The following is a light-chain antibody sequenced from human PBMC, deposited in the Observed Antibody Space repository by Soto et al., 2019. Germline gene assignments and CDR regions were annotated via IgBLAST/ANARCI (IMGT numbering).Light chain of an antibody. Sequence: QSVLTQPPSASGTPGQRVTISCSGSTSNIGSNTVNWYQQLPGSAPKLLIYSTNQRPSGVPDRFSGSKSGTSASLAISGLQSEDEADYYCAVWDDSLKDLFGGGTKVTVL. CDR1: TSNIGSNT. J-gene: IGLJ2*01. V-gene: IGLV1-44*01. CDR2: STN. CDR3: AVWDDSLKDL.